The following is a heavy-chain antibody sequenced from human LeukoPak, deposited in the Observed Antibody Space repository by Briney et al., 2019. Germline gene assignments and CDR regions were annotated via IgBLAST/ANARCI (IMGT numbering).Heavy chain of an antibody. CDR3: ATAAGRRWLQFVSFDY. Sequence: ASVKVSCKVSGYTLTELFMHWVRQAPGKGLEWMGGFDPEDGETIYAQKFQGRVTMTEDTSTDTAYMELSSLRSEDTAVYYCATAAGRRWLQFVSFDYWGQGTLVTVSS. D-gene: IGHD5-24*01. V-gene: IGHV1-24*01. J-gene: IGHJ4*02. CDR1: GYTLTELF. CDR2: FDPEDGET.